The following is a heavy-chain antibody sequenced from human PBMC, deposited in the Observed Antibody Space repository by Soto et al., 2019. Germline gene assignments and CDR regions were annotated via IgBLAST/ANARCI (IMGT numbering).Heavy chain of an antibody. V-gene: IGHV3-7*01. Sequence: GGSLRLSCAASGFTFSSYWMSWVRQAPGKGLEWVANIKQDGSEKYYVDSVKGRFTISRDNAKNSLYLQTNSLRAEDTAVYYCARVRPGYCSSTSCYGYYYMDVWGKGTTVTVSS. J-gene: IGHJ6*03. D-gene: IGHD2-2*01. CDR1: GFTFSSYW. CDR3: ARVRPGYCSSTSCYGYYYMDV. CDR2: IKQDGSEK.